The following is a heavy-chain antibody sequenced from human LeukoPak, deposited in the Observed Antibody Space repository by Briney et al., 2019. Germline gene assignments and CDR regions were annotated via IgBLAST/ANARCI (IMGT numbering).Heavy chain of an antibody. Sequence: SVKVSCKASGGTFSSYAISWVRQAPGQGLEWMGRIIPILGIANYAQKFQGRVTITADKSTSTAYMELSSLRSEDTAVYYCARDGLLGTYFDYWGQGTLVTVSS. D-gene: IGHD1-26*01. V-gene: IGHV1-69*04. CDR2: IIPILGIA. CDR1: GGTFSSYA. J-gene: IGHJ4*02. CDR3: ARDGLLGTYFDY.